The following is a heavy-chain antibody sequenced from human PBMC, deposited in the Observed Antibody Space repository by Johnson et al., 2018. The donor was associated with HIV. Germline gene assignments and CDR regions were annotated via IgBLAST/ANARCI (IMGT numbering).Heavy chain of an antibody. CDR3: TTVTVTYRTFDI. J-gene: IGHJ3*02. V-gene: IGHV3-15*01. CDR1: RFTFSNAW. D-gene: IGHD4-17*01. CDR2: IQSKTDGGTT. Sequence: VQLVESGGGLVQPGRSLRLSCAASRFTFSNAWMSWVRQAPGQGLEWVGRIQSKTDGGTTDYAAPVNGRFTISRDDSKNMLYLQMNSLKTEDTAVYYCTTVTVTYRTFDIWGQGTMVTISS.